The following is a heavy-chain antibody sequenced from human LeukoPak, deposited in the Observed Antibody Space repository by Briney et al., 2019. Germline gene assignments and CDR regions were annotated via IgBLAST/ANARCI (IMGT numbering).Heavy chain of an antibody. CDR3: ARAAFRYYYYYYMDV. CDR2: MNPNSGNT. D-gene: IGHD3-16*01. V-gene: IGHV1-8*01. CDR1: GYTFTSYD. J-gene: IGHJ6*03. Sequence: ASVKVSCKASGYTFTSYDINWVRQATGQGLEWMGWMNPNSGNTGYAQKFQGRVTMTRNTSISTAYMELSSLRSEDTAVYYRARAAFRYYYYYYMDVWGKGTTVTISS.